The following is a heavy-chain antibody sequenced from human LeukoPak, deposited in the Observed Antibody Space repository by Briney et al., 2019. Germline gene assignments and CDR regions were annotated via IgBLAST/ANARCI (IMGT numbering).Heavy chain of an antibody. CDR3: AKGYYDSSGYYRYYFDY. J-gene: IGHJ4*02. CDR2: ITSSSSYI. Sequence: GGSLRLSCAGSGFTFSSYSMNWVRQAPGKGLEWVSSITSSSSYIYYADSVKGRFTISRDNAKKSVYLQMNSLRAEDTAVYYCAKGYYDSSGYYRYYFDYWGQGTLVTVSS. CDR1: GFTFSSYS. D-gene: IGHD3-22*01. V-gene: IGHV3-21*01.